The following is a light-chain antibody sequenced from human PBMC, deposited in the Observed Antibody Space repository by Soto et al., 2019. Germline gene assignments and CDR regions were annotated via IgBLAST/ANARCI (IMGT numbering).Light chain of an antibody. Sequence: QSCLTQPASVSGSPGQSTTSPCPGTSRDVGGYNYVSWYQQHPGKAPKLMIYDVSYRPSGVSDRFSGSKSGNTASLTISGLQSEDEADYYCDSYTSGSSYVFGTGTKVTVL. CDR3: DSYTSGSSYV. J-gene: IGLJ1*01. CDR1: SRDVGGYNY. V-gene: IGLV2-14*01. CDR2: DVS.